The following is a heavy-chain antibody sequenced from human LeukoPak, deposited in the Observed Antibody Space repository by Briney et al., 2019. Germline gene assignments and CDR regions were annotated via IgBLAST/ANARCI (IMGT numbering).Heavy chain of an antibody. CDR1: GYTFTSYD. V-gene: IGHV1-8*01. CDR3: ARGPDYYDSSGYYHLE. J-gene: IGHJ3*01. Sequence: ASVKVSCKASGYTFTSYDIDWVRQATGQGLEWMGWMNPNSGNTGYAQKFQGRVTMTRNTSISTAYMELSSLRSEDTAVYYCARGPDYYDSSGYYHLEWGQGTMVTVSS. D-gene: IGHD3-22*01. CDR2: MNPNSGNT.